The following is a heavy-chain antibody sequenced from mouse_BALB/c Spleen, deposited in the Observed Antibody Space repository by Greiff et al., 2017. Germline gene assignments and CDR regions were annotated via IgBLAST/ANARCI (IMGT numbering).Heavy chain of an antibody. J-gene: IGHJ1*01. CDR2: ISSGGGST. V-gene: IGHV5-12-1*01. CDR1: GFAFSSYD. CDR3: EKRGVHGYFDV. Sequence: EVKLLESGGGLVKPGGSLKLSCAASGFAFSSYDMSWVRQTPEKRLEWVAYISSGGGSTYYPDTVKGRFTISVDNAKNTLYLQMSSLKSEDTAMYYCEKRGVHGYFDVWGAGTTVTVSS.